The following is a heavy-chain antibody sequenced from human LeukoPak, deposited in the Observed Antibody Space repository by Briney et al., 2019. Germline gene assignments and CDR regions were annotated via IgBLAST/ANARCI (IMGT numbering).Heavy chain of an antibody. CDR2: IRSKAISYAT. CDR1: GFTFSGSS. CDR3: TVAVTGVAAFDT. D-gene: IGHD4-23*01. Sequence: GGSLKLSCAASGFTFSGSSIHWVRQASGKGLEWVGRIRSKAISYATTYAASAKGRFTISRDDSKNTAYLQMNSLETEDTAVYYCTVAVTGVAAFDTWGQGTMVTVSS. V-gene: IGHV3-73*01. J-gene: IGHJ3*02.